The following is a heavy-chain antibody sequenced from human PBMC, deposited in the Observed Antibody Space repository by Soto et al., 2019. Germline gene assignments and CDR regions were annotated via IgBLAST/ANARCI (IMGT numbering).Heavy chain of an antibody. Sequence: QVQLVQSGAEVKKPGASVKVSCKASGYTFTSYAMHWVRQAPGQSLEWMGWVNGGNGNTKYSQKFQDRVTMTRDTSASTAYMELSSLRSEDTAVYYWARGIAVAGNYWGQGTLVTVSS. CDR2: VNGGNGNT. V-gene: IGHV1-3*01. J-gene: IGHJ4*02. CDR3: ARGIAVAGNY. CDR1: GYTFTSYA. D-gene: IGHD6-19*01.